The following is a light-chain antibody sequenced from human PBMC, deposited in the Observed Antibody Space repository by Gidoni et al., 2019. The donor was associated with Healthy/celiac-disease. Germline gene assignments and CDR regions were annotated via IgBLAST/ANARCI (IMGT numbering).Light chain of an antibody. J-gene: IGKJ2*01. V-gene: IGKV1-39*01. CDR1: QSISSY. CDR2: AAS. Sequence: DSQMTQSPSPLPASVGDRVTLTCRASQSISSYLNWNQQKPGKAPKLLIYAASSLQSGVPSRCSGSGSRTDFTLTISRLQPEDFANYYCQQSNSTLFFGQGTKLEIK. CDR3: QQSNSTLF.